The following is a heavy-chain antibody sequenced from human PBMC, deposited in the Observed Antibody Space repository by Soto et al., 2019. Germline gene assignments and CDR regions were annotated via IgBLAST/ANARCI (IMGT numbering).Heavy chain of an antibody. CDR2: ISSDGGNI. CDR3: AHLAGLSHTDDF. D-gene: IGHD5-18*01. Sequence: GGSLRLSCAASGFTFTDYALHWVRQAPGKGLERVTVISSDGGNIYYADSVKGRFTISRDNSKNTLYLQMNSLRVEDTAIYICAHLAGLSHTDDFWGQGTPVTVSS. J-gene: IGHJ4*02. V-gene: IGHV3-30-3*01. CDR1: GFTFTDYA.